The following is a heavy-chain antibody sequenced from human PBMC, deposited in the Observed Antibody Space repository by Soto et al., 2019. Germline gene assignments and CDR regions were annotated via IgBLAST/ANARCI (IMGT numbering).Heavy chain of an antibody. D-gene: IGHD3-16*01. Sequence: LSLTCTVYGDSITNNHWWTWVRQSPGKGPEMIGEIYHTGHANYNPSLNSRVAISVDKSKNQFSLTLNSVTAADTAVYYCASKLGPYYYGLDVWGQGXTVTVSS. V-gene: IGHV4-4*02. CDR2: IYHTGHA. J-gene: IGHJ6*02. CDR1: GDSITNNHW. CDR3: ASKLGPYYYGLDV.